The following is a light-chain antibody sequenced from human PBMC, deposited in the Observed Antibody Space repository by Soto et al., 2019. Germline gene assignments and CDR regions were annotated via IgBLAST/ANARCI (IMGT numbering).Light chain of an antibody. CDR1: SSDVGGYSY. J-gene: IGLJ2*01. V-gene: IGLV2-11*01. CDR3: CSYAGSYTLVV. CDR2: DVT. Sequence: QSALTQPRSVSGSPGQSVTISCTGTSSDVGGYSYVSWYQQHPGKAPKLMIYDVTKRPSGVPDRFSGSKSGNTAPLTISGLQTEDEADYYCCSYAGSYTLVVFGGGTQLTVL.